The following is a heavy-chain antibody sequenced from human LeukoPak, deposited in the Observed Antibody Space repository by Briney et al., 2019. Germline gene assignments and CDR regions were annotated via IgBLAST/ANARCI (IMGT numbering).Heavy chain of an antibody. J-gene: IGHJ5*01. CDR3: TRDPNGDYVGAFDS. V-gene: IGHV3-21*04. D-gene: IGHD4-17*01. CDR1: GFTFSSYS. Sequence: GGSLRLSCAASGFTFSSYSMNWVRQAPGKGLEWVSSISSSSSYIYYADSVKGRFTISRDNAKNSLYLQMNSLRADDTAVYYCTRDPNGDYVGAFDSWGQGTLVTVSS. CDR2: ISSSSSYI.